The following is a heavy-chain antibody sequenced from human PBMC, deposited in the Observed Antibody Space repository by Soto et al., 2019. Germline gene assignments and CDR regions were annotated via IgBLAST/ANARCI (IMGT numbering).Heavy chain of an antibody. D-gene: IGHD2-21*02. CDR3: ARSYSGGDAYFDC. Sequence: TLSLTCAVSGGSISSGGYARAWIRQPPGKGLEWVGYIYQSGSTYYNPSLKSRVTIAADRSKNQFSLNLASVTAADTAVYYCARSYSGGDAYFDCRGQGTVGTVSS. CDR2: IYQSGST. J-gene: IGHJ4*02. V-gene: IGHV4-30-2*01. CDR1: GGSISSGGYA.